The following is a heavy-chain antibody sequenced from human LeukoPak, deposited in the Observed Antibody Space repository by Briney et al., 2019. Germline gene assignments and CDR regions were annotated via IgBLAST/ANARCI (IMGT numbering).Heavy chain of an antibody. V-gene: IGHV4-30-2*01. J-gene: IGHJ4*02. CDR1: GGSISSGGYS. Sequence: PSQTLSLTCAVSGGSISSGGYSWSWIRQPPGKGLEWIGYIYHSGSTYYNPSLKSRVTISVDRSKNQFSLKLSSVTAADTAVYYCATDRPRSGVRGSFDYWGQGTLVTVSS. CDR3: ATDRPRSGVRGSFDY. CDR2: IYHSGST. D-gene: IGHD3-10*01.